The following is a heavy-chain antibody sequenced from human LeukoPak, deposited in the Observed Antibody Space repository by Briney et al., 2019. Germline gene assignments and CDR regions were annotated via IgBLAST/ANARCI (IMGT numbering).Heavy chain of an antibody. CDR2: IGGGDT. J-gene: IGHJ4*02. CDR1: GFTFSNFA. V-gene: IGHV3-23*01. CDR3: AKDGQSFNSIWDYFDS. Sequence: GGSLRLSCAASGFTFSNFAMSWVRQAPGKGLEWVSGIGGGDTHYADSVKGRFTISRDDSRNTVDLQMSSLRAEDTAVYYCAKDGQSFNSIWDYFDSWGQGTLVTVSS. D-gene: IGHD3-16*01.